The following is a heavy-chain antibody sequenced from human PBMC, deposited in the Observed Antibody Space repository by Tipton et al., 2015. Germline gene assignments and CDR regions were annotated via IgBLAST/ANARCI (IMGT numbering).Heavy chain of an antibody. CDR2: IYYSGST. V-gene: IGHV4-61*01. CDR1: GGSVSSGSYY. D-gene: IGHD3-10*01. J-gene: IGHJ3*02. Sequence: TLSLTCTAPGGSVSSGSYYWGWIRQTPGKGLEWIGYIYYSGSTNYNPSLKSRVTISVDTSNKQISLNLSSVTAADTAVYYCARSDVERNTVFVFEIWGPGTMVTVSS. CDR3: ARSDVERNTVFVFEI.